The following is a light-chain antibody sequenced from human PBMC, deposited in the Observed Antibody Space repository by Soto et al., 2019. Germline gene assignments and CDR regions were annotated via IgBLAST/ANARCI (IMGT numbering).Light chain of an antibody. CDR3: QQGNSFPLA. J-gene: IGKJ4*01. Sequence: DIQMTQYPSSVSASVGDRVAITCRASQGIGSWLAWYQQKPGKAPKLLISAASSLQSGVPTRFSGSGSGTDFTLTIWSLQPEDFATYFCQQGNSFPLAFGGGTKVDIK. CDR2: AAS. V-gene: IGKV1-12*01. CDR1: QGIGSW.